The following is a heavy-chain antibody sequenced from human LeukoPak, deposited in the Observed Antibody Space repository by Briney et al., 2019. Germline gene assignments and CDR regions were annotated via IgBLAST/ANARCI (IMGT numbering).Heavy chain of an antibody. D-gene: IGHD5-24*01. CDR1: GYTFSSYA. CDR3: GRVSRDGYNFFDY. J-gene: IGHJ4*02. CDR2: ISGSGGST. V-gene: IGHV3-23*01. Sequence: GGSLTLFCAVSGYTFSSYAMSWVRHSPRKGLEWVSAISGSGGSTYYADSVKGRFTISRDNSKNTLYLQMNSLRAEDTAVYYCGRVSRDGYNFFDYWGQGTLVTVSS.